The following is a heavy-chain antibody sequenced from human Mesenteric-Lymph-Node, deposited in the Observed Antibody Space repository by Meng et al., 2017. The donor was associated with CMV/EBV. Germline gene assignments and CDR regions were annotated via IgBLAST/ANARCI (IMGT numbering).Heavy chain of an antibody. D-gene: IGHD3-10*01. CDR2: IRYDGSNK. CDR3: AKGGVKVFYFNGLDV. J-gene: IGHJ6*02. CDR1: GFTFSSYG. Sequence: GGSLRLSCAASGFTFSSYGMHWVRQAPGKGLEWVAFIRYDGSNKYYADSVKGRFTISRDNSKNTLYLQMNSLRAEDTAVYYCAKGGVKVFYFNGLDVWGQGTTVTVSS. V-gene: IGHV3-30*02.